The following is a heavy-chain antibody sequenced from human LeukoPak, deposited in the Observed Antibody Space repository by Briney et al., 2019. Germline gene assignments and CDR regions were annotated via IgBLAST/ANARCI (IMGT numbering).Heavy chain of an antibody. CDR2: FDPEDGET. V-gene: IGHV1-24*01. CDR1: GYTLTELS. J-gene: IGHJ3*02. CDR3: ARGDRSSSLAFDI. Sequence: ASVKVSCKVSGYTLTELSMHWVRQAPGKGLEWMGGFDPEDGETIYAQKFQGRVTITTDESTSTAYMELSSLRSEDTAVYYCARGDRSSSLAFDIWGQGTMVTVSS. D-gene: IGHD6-13*01.